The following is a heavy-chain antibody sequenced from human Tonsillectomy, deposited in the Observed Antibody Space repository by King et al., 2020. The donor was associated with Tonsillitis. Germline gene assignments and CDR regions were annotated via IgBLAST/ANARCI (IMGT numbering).Heavy chain of an antibody. V-gene: IGHV4-59*01. CDR2: IDYNGST. CDR1: GVSISRYY. D-gene: IGHD3-3*01. CDR3: ARDFGDFWSGNWFDP. J-gene: IGHJ5*02. Sequence: QLQESGPGLVKPSETLSLTCIVSGVSISRYYGSWIRQSPGKGLEWFGYIDYNGSTYYNPSLKSRVTISVDTSKNQFALMVGFVTAAETAVYYCARDFGDFWSGNWFDPWGQGTLVTVSS.